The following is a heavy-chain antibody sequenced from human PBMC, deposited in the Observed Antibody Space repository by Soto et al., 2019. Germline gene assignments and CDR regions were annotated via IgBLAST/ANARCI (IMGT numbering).Heavy chain of an antibody. J-gene: IGHJ4*02. V-gene: IGHV1-69*01. D-gene: IGHD3-3*01. Sequence: QVQPVQSGAEVKEPGSAVKVSCKAPAASFSSYGISWVRQAPGQGLEWLGGIIPIFGTTNYAEKFQGRVTITADESTNTAYMELSSLRSEDTALYFCARVFPDGWVEPGVVRGYLDTWGRGTLVTVSS. CDR3: ARVFPDGWVEPGVVRGYLDT. CDR2: IIPIFGTT. CDR1: AASFSSYG.